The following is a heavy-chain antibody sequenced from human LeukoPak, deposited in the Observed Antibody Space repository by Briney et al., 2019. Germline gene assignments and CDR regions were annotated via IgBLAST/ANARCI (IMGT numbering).Heavy chain of an antibody. Sequence: GGSLRLSCAASGFTFSNAWMSWVRQAPGKGLEWVGRIKSKTDGGTTDYAAPVKGRFTISRDDSKNTLYLQMNSLKTEDTAVYYCTSEVWWPPPGEDVWGKGTTVTVSS. CDR1: GFTFSNAW. CDR3: TSEVWWPPPGEDV. J-gene: IGHJ6*04. V-gene: IGHV3-15*01. D-gene: IGHD2-21*01. CDR2: IKSKTDGGTT.